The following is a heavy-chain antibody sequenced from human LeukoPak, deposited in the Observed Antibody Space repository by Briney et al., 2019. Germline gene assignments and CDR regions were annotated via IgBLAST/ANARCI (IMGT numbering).Heavy chain of an antibody. CDR1: GFTFTNVW. Sequence: GGSLRLSCAASGFTFTNVWMSWVRQAPGRGLEWVCRIKSKTDGGTIDYAAPVKGRFTISRDDSKKTLYLHMNSLKIEDTAVYYCTTDLTAPYWGQGTPVTVSS. V-gene: IGHV3-15*01. CDR2: IKSKTDGGTI. J-gene: IGHJ4*02. D-gene: IGHD3-9*01. CDR3: TTDLTAPY.